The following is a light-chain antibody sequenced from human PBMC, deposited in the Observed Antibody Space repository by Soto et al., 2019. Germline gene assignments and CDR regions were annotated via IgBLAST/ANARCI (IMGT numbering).Light chain of an antibody. Sequence: QSVLTQSPSASASLGASVKLTCTLSSGHSSYAIAWHQLLPEKGPRFLMKLTSDGSHSKGYGIPDRFSGSSSGAERYLTISSLQSEDEADYYCQTWGTGINWVFGGGTKLTVL. CDR1: SGHSSYA. V-gene: IGLV4-69*01. CDR2: LTSDGSH. J-gene: IGLJ3*02. CDR3: QTWGTGINWV.